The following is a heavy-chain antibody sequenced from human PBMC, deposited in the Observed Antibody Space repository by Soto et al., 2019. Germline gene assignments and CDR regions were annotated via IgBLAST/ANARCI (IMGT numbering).Heavy chain of an antibody. CDR2: ISYDGSNK. CDR3: AKFPHMLDYYYYGMDV. J-gene: IGHJ6*02. Sequence: GGSLRLSCAASGFTFISYGMHWVRQAPGKGLEWVAVISYDGSNKYYADSVKGRFTISRDNSKNTLYLQMNSLRAEDTAVYYCAKFPHMLDYYYYGMDVWGQGTTVTVSS. V-gene: IGHV3-30*18. CDR1: GFTFISYG. D-gene: IGHD2-8*01.